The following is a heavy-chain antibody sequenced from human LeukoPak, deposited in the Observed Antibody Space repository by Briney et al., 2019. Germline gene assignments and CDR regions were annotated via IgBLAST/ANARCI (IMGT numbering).Heavy chain of an antibody. D-gene: IGHD6-6*01. CDR3: ARGDYGGSSWLSD. V-gene: IGHV6-1*01. CDR1: GDSLSTSSAT. Sequence: SQTLSLTCATSGDSLSTSSATWNWIRQSPSRGLEWLGRTYFRSKWYNDYAASVESRITINPDTPQNQFSLHLNSVTPDDTAVYFCARGDYGGSSWLSDWGQGTLVTVSS. J-gene: IGHJ4*02. CDR2: TYFRSKWYN.